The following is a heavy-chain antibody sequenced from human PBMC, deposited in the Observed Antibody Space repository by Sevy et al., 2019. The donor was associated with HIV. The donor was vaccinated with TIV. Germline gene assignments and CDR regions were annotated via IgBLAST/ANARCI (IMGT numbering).Heavy chain of an antibody. CDR2: INPSGGST. J-gene: IGHJ5*02. V-gene: IGHV1-46*01. CDR1: GYTFTSYY. Sequence: ASVKVSCKASGYTFTSYYVHWVRQAPGQGLGWMGIINPSGGSTNYAQKFQGRVTMTRDTSTSTVYMALSSLRSEDTAVYYCAREGMATIQSWGQGTLVTVSS. D-gene: IGHD5-12*01. CDR3: AREGMATIQS.